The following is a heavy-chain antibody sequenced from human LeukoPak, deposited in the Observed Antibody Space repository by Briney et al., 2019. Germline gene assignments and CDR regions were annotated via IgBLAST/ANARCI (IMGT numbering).Heavy chain of an antibody. CDR3: ARDAKPTYYYDSSGYSPYYFDY. Sequence: GGSLRLSCAASGFTFSSYSMNWVRQAPGKGLEWVSSISSSSSYIYYADSVKGRFTISRDNAKNSLYLQMNSLRAEDTAVYYCARDAKPTYYYDSSGYSPYYFDYWGQGTLVTVSS. CDR1: GFTFSSYS. CDR2: ISSSSSYI. J-gene: IGHJ4*02. D-gene: IGHD3-22*01. V-gene: IGHV3-21*01.